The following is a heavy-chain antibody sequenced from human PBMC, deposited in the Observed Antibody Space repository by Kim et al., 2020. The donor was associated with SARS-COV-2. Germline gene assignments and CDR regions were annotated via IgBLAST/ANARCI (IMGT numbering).Heavy chain of an antibody. CDR1: GGSISSGGYY. D-gene: IGHD2-2*02. V-gene: IGHV4-31*03. J-gene: IGHJ4*02. CDR3: ARVTCSSTSCYMGRIVDY. Sequence: SETLSLTCTVSGGSISSGGYYWSWIRQHPGKGLEWIGYIYYSGSTYYNPSLKSRVTISVDTSKNQFSLKLSSVTAADTAVYYCARVTCSSTSCYMGRIVDYWGQGTLVTVSS. CDR2: IYYSGST.